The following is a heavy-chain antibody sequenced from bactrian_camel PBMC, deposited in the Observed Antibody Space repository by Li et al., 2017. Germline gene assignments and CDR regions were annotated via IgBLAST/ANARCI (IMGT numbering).Heavy chain of an antibody. CDR1: RFLDC. V-gene: IGHV3S42*01. D-gene: IGHD4*01. CDR2: IYTGDGRT. J-gene: IGHJ4*01. Sequence: VQLVESGGGSVQTGGSLRLSCTVSRFLDCMGWFRQRPGKTREGVASIYTGDGRTSYADSVKGRFTISKDNAKNTLYLQMNSLKPEDTAMYYCAARSWVNIDYCMRARDFEYVGQGTQVTVS.